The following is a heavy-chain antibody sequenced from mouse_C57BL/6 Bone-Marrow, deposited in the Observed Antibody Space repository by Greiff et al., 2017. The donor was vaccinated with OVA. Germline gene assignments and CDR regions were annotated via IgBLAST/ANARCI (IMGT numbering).Heavy chain of an antibody. Sequence: PGQGLEWIAHINPSNGGTNYNEKFKSKATLTVDKYSSTASMRLSSRTTEDSAVDYCAGRGYGSSYGYFDVWGTGTTVTVSS. CDR2: INPSNGGT. CDR3: AGRGYGSSYGYFDV. J-gene: IGHJ1*03. D-gene: IGHD1-1*01. V-gene: IGHV1-53*01.